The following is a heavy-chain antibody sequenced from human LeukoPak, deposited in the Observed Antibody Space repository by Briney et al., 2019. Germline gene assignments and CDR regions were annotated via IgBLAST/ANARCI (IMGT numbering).Heavy chain of an antibody. CDR2: ISWNSGSI. CDR3: AKDTSPYSGSYYNYYYYGMDV. Sequence: GGSLRLSCAASGFTFDDYAMHWVRQAPGKGLEWVSGISWNSGSIGYADSVKGRFTISRDNAKNSLYLQMNSLRAEDTALYYCAKDTSPYSGSYYNYYYYGMDVWGQGTTVTVSS. J-gene: IGHJ6*02. V-gene: IGHV3-9*01. CDR1: GFTFDDYA. D-gene: IGHD1-26*01.